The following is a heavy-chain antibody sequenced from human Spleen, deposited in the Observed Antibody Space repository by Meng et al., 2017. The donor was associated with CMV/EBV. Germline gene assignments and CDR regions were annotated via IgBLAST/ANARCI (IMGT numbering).Heavy chain of an antibody. CDR3: AKDGTYSSSCFDY. V-gene: IGHV3-30*02. CDR2: IRYDGSNK. Sequence: GGSLRLSCAASGFTFSSYGMHWVRQAPGKGLEWVAFIRYDGSNKYYADSVKGRFTISRDNSKNTLHLQMNSLRAEDTAVYYCAKDGTYSSSCFDYWGQGTLVTVSS. CDR1: GFTFSSYG. D-gene: IGHD6-13*01. J-gene: IGHJ4*02.